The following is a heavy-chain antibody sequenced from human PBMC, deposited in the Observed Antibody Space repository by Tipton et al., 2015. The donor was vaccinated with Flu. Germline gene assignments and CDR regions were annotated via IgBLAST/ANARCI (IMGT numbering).Heavy chain of an antibody. CDR3: ARSSRGWYRAMFD. D-gene: IGHD6-19*01. CDR2: ISNSGSS. V-gene: IGHV4-59*01. J-gene: IGHJ4*02. CDR1: GDSISSFY. Sequence: TLSLTCSVSGDSISSFYWSWIRQPPGKGLEWIAYISNSGSSNYNPSLKSRITVSVDTSKNRFSLILSSVTAADTAVYYCARSSRGWYRAMFDWGQGTLVTVSS.